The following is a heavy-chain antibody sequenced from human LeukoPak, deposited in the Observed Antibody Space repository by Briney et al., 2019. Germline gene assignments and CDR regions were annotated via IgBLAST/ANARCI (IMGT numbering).Heavy chain of an antibody. CDR3: DASDF. CDR1: GFTFATYA. CDR2: ISDSGGRT. Sequence: GGSLRLSCAASGFTFATYAMGWVRQPPGKGLEWVSTISDSGGRTHYADSVQGRFTISRDNSKNTLYLQINNLRAEDTAIYYCDASDFWGQGTLVTVSS. J-gene: IGHJ4*02. V-gene: IGHV3-23*01.